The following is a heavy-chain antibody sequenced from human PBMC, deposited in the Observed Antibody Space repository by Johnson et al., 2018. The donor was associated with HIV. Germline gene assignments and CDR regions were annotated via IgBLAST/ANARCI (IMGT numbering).Heavy chain of an antibody. CDR3: ARQQYYDSSGQGGGLDI. J-gene: IGHJ3*02. Sequence: QVQLVESGGGLVKPGGSLRLSCAASGFTFSDYYMSWIRQAPGKGLEWVSYISGSGGAIYYADSVKGRFTISRDNAKNSLYMEMKNLRAEDTALYYCARQQYYDSSGQGGGLDIWGQGTMVTVSS. CDR1: GFTFSDYY. CDR2: ISGSGGAI. D-gene: IGHD3-22*01. V-gene: IGHV3-11*01.